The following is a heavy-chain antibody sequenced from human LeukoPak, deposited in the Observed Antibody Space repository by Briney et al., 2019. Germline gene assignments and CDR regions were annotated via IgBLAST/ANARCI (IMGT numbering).Heavy chain of an antibody. CDR3: AKDEREYSYGYDAFDI. V-gene: IGHV3-23*01. CDR2: ISGSGGST. Sequence: GGSLRLSCAASGFTFSSYAMSWVRQAPGKGLEWVSAISGSGGSTYYADSVKGRFTISRDNSKNTLYLQMSSLRAEDTAVYYCAKDEREYSYGYDAFDIWGQGTMVSVSS. CDR1: GFTFSSYA. D-gene: IGHD5-18*01. J-gene: IGHJ3*02.